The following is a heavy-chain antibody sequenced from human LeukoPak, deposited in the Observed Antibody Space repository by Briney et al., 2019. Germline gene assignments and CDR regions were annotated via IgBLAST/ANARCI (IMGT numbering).Heavy chain of an antibody. CDR2: ISYDGSNK. D-gene: IGHD3-22*01. CDR1: GFTFSSYA. Sequence: GGSLRLSCAASGFTFSSYAMHWVRQAPGKGLEWVAVISYDGSNKYYADSVKGRFTISRDNSKNTLYLQMNSLRAEDTAVYYCARDTYDSSGHDYWGQGTLVTVSS. CDR3: ARDTYDSSGHDY. J-gene: IGHJ4*02. V-gene: IGHV3-30-3*01.